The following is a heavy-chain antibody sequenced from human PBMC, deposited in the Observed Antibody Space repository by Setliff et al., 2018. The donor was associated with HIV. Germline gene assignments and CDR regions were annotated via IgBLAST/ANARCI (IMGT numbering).Heavy chain of an antibody. J-gene: IGHJ4*02. CDR2: IYNSGST. CDR1: GGSISSGSYY. Sequence: PSETLSLTCSVSGGSISSGSYYWSWIRQPAGKGLEWIGRIYNSGSTIYNPSLKSRVTLSLDTSKNQFFLKLTSVTADDTGIYYCARGPPFAYWGQGLLVTVSS. V-gene: IGHV4-61*02. CDR3: ARGPPFAY.